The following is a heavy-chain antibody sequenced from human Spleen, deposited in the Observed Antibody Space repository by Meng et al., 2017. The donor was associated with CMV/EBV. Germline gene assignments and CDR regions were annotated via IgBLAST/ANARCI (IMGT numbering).Heavy chain of an antibody. CDR2: IHSTEGS. CDR3: ARGGLPGGFDI. D-gene: IGHD2-21*02. V-gene: IGHV4-59*02. CDR1: GGPVKNNW. Sequence: LTCTVSGGPVKNNWGGWMRQPPGKGLEWIGYIHSTEGSFYSPSLKSRVTISVDTSENHSSLRLGSVTDADTAVYHCARGGLPGGFDIWGQGSMVTVSS. J-gene: IGHJ3*02.